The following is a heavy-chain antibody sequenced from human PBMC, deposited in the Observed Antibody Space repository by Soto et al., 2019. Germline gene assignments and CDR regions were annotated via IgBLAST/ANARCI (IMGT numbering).Heavy chain of an antibody. CDR3: ARPLNNDYFGY. CDR2: MNPNSGNT. J-gene: IGHJ4*02. Sequence: GASVEVTCKASGYTFTSYDINWVRQATGQGLEWMGWMNPNSGNTGYAQKFQGRVTMTRNTSIRTAYMELSSLRSEDTAVYYCARPLNNDYFGYWGQGTLVTVSS. V-gene: IGHV1-8*01. CDR1: GYTFTSYD.